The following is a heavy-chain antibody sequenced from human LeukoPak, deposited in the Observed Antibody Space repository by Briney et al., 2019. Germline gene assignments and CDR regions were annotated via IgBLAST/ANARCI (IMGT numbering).Heavy chain of an antibody. V-gene: IGHV3-7*01. CDR3: ARSLDY. CDR2: INQDGSTK. Sequence: PGGALRLSCAASGFPFSGYWMDWLRQAPGEGMEWVANINQDGSTKYSAGTVKGRFPITRDNAKSSLYLQMNILRAEDTAVYYCARSLDYLGQGARVTVSS. J-gene: IGHJ4*02. CDR1: GFPFSGYW.